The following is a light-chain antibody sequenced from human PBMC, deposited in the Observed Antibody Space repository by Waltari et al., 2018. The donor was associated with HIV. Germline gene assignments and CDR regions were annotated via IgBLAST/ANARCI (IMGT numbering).Light chain of an antibody. CDR2: AAS. CDR1: QCVSSIY. CDR3: QQYGSSPIT. Sequence: IVLTQTLGTLSLSPGERATLACRGSQCVSSIYSCSYQQKVVQAPRLLIYAASIRATGIPDRFSGSGSGTDFTLTISRLEPEDFAVYYCQQYGSSPITFGQGTRLEIK. V-gene: IGKV3-20*01. J-gene: IGKJ5*01.